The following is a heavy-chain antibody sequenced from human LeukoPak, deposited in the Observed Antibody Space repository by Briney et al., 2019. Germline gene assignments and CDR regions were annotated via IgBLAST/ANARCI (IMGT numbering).Heavy chain of an antibody. CDR1: GFTFSSYG. D-gene: IGHD2-2*01. J-gene: IGHJ6*03. CDR3: AKDLTYCSSTSCSAKTYYYYMDV. CDR2: IRYDGSNK. V-gene: IGHV3-30*02. Sequence: GGSLRLSCAASGFTFSSYGMHWVRQAPGKGLEWVAFIRYDGSNKYYADSVKGRFTISRDNSKNTLYLQMNSLRAEDTAVYYCAKDLTYCSSTSCSAKTYYYYMDVWGKGTTVTISS.